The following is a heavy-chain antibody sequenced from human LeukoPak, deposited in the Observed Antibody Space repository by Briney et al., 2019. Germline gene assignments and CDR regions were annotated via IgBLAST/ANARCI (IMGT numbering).Heavy chain of an antibody. CDR3: ASTGIAVAGTSSDY. D-gene: IGHD6-19*01. CDR2: IYYSGST. CDR1: GGSISSSSYY. V-gene: IGHV4-39*01. J-gene: IGHJ4*02. Sequence: SETLSLTCTVSGGSISSSSYYWGWIRQPPGKGLEWIGSIYYSGSTYYNPSLKSRVTISVDTSKNQFSLKLSSVTAADTAVYYCASTGIAVAGTSSDYWGQGTLVTVSS.